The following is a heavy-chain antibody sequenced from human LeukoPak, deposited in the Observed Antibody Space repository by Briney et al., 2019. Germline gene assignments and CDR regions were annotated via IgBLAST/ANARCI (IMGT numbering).Heavy chain of an antibody. Sequence: AGGSLRLSCAASGFTFSSYAMSWVRQAPGKGLEWVSAISGSGRSTYYADSVKGRFTISRDNSKNTLYLQMNSLRAEDTAVYYCAKKRWLATAPFDYWGQGTLVTVSS. CDR3: AKKRWLATAPFDY. V-gene: IGHV3-23*01. CDR2: ISGSGRST. D-gene: IGHD6-19*01. CDR1: GFTFSSYA. J-gene: IGHJ4*02.